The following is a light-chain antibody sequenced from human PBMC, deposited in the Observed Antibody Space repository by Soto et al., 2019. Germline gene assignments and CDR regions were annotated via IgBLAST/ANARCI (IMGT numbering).Light chain of an antibody. J-gene: IGLJ3*02. CDR2: DVS. CDR3: SSYTNSNTLV. V-gene: IGLV2-14*01. Sequence: QSVLTQPASVSGSPGQSITISCTGTSSDVGGYNYVSWYQQHPGKAPKLMIYDVSNRPSGISNRFSGSKSGNTASLTISGLQAEDEANYYCSSYTNSNTLVFGGGTKLTVL. CDR1: SSDVGGYNY.